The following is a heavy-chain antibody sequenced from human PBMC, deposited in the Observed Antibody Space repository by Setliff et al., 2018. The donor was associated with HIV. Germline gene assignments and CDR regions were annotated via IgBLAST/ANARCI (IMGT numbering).Heavy chain of an antibody. CDR2: IKQDGSEE. CDR1: GFTFSTYW. CDR3: ATDFSISA. D-gene: IGHD2-2*01. J-gene: IGHJ1*01. V-gene: IGHV3-7*01. Sequence: GGSLRLSCAAPGFTFSTYWMIWVRQAPGKGLEWVAKIKQDGSEEYYVDSVKGRFTISRDNAKNSLYLQMNSLRAEDTAIYYCATDFSISAWGQGTLVTVSS.